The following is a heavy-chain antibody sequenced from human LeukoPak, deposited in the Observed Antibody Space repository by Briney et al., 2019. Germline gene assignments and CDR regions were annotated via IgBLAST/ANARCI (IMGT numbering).Heavy chain of an antibody. CDR2: IIPIFGIA. V-gene: IGHV1-69*04. J-gene: IGHJ5*02. D-gene: IGHD3-10*01. CDR3: ARDLGYGSGSYFPNWLDP. CDR1: GGIFSSYA. Sequence: SVKVSCKASGGIFSSYAISWVRQAPGQGLEWMGRIIPIFGIANYAQKFQGRVTITADKSTSTAYMELSSLRSEDTAVYYCARDLGYGSGSYFPNWLDPWGQGTLVTVSS.